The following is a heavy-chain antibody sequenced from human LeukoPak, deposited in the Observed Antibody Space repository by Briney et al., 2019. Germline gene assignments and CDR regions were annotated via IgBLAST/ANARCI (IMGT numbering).Heavy chain of an antibody. Sequence: SQTLSLTCTVSGGSISSGDYYWSWIRQPPGKGLEWIGYIYYSGSTYYNPSLKSRVTISVDTSKNQFTLKLSSVTAADTAVYYCARANKYYYDSSGPSDYWGQGTLVTVSS. D-gene: IGHD3-22*01. J-gene: IGHJ4*02. CDR2: IYYSGST. CDR3: ARANKYYYDSSGPSDY. V-gene: IGHV4-30-4*01. CDR1: GGSISSGDYY.